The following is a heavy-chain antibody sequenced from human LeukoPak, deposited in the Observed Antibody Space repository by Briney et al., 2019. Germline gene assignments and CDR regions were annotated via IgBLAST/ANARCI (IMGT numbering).Heavy chain of an antibody. D-gene: IGHD3-22*01. CDR1: GFTFSSYW. CDR2: IKQDGSEK. J-gene: IGHJ5*02. CDR3: ARGPRGCDTSGGP. V-gene: IGHV3-7*01. Sequence: GGSLRLSCAASGFTFSSYWMSWVRQAPGKGLEWVANIKQDGSEKYYVDSVKGRFTISRDNAKNSLYLQMNSLRAEDTAVYYCARGPRGCDTSGGPWGQGSLVTVSS.